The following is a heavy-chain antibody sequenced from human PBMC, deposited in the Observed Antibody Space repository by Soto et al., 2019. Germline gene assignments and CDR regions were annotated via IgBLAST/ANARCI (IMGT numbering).Heavy chain of an antibody. CDR1: GGSISSGGYY. CDR3: ARESYYDFWSGYSAAFGYYYGMDV. Sequence: QVQLQESGPGLVKPSQTLSLTCTVSGGSISSGGYYWSWIRQHPGKGLEWIGYIYYSGSTYYNPSLKSRVTISVDTSKNQFSLKLSSVTAADTAVYYCARESYYDFWSGYSAAFGYYYGMDVWGQGTTVTVSS. V-gene: IGHV4-31*03. CDR2: IYYSGST. D-gene: IGHD3-3*01. J-gene: IGHJ6*02.